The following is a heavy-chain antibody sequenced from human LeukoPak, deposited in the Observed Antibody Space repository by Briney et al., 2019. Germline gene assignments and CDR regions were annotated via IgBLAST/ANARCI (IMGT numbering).Heavy chain of an antibody. J-gene: IGHJ4*02. Sequence: GRSLRLSCAASGFTFSSYGMHWVRQAPGKGLEWVAVIWYDGSNKYYADSVKGRSTISRDNSKNTLYLQMNSLRAEDTAVYYCARDQRESSSWYVVMGYWGQGTLVTVSS. D-gene: IGHD6-13*01. CDR1: GFTFSSYG. V-gene: IGHV3-33*01. CDR3: ARDQRESSSWYVVMGY. CDR2: IWYDGSNK.